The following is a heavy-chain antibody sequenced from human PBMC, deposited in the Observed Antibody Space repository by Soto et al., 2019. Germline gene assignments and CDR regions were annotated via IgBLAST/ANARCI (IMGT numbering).Heavy chain of an antibody. V-gene: IGHV3-9*01. Sequence: EVQLVESGGGLVQPGRSLRLSCAASGFTFDDYAMHWVRQAPGKGLEWVSGIHWNSGTTGYADSVRGRFTISRDNAKNPLYLQMNSLRGEDTALWHCVKTTGRTGWDHFDSWGQGTLVTVSS. CDR2: IHWNSGTT. CDR1: GFTFDDYA. J-gene: IGHJ4*02. CDR3: VKTTGRTGWDHFDS. D-gene: IGHD3-10*01.